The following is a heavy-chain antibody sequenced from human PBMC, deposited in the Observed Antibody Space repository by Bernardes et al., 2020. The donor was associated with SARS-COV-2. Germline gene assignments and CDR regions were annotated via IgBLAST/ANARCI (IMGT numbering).Heavy chain of an antibody. CDR3: AKGGPDGTIFGVVISEDAFAI. CDR2: ISGSGGST. V-gene: IGHV3-23*01. D-gene: IGHD3-3*01. J-gene: IGHJ3*02. CDR1: GFTFSSYA. Sequence: GGSLRLSCAASGFTFSSYAMSWVRQAPGKGLEWVSAISGSGGSTYYADSVKGRFTISRDNSKNTLYLQMNSLRAEDTAVYYCAKGGPDGTIFGVVISEDAFAIWGHGTMVTVSS.